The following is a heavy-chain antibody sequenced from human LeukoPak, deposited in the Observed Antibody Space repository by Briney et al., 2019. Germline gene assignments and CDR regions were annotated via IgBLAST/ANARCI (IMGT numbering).Heavy chain of an antibody. J-gene: IGHJ4*02. V-gene: IGHV3-23*01. CDR3: AKDRKVFEI. D-gene: IGHD1-14*01. CDR1: GLTFSTYA. CDR2: ISGSGSTT. Sequence: PGGSLRLSCEASGLTFSTYAMSWVRRAPRKGLEWVSAISGSGSTTYYADSVRGRFTISRDNSKNTFYLQMNSLRAEDTAVYYCAKDRKVFEIWGQGTLVTVSS.